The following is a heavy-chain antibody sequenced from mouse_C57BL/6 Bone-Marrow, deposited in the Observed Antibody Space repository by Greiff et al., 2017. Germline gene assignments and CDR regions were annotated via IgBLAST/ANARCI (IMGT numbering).Heavy chain of an antibody. CDR3: ARPYDYDEFAY. CDR2: ISSGSSTL. V-gene: IGHV5-17*01. Sequence: DVKLVESGGGLVKPGGSLKLSCAASGFTFSDYGMHWVRQAPEKGLEWVAYISSGSSTLYYADTVKGRFTISRDNAKNTLFLQMTSLRSEDTAMYYCARPYDYDEFAYWGQGTLVTVCA. D-gene: IGHD2-4*01. CDR1: GFTFSDYG. J-gene: IGHJ3*01.